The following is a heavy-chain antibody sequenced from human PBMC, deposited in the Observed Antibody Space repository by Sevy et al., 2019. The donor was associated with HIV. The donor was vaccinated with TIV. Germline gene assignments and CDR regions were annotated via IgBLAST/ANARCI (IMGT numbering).Heavy chain of an antibody. V-gene: IGHV3-15*01. D-gene: IGHD6-13*01. CDR1: GFTFSDAW. CDR3: ITYPRITTTGTGGFDP. CDR2: IKSKSDGGTV. Sequence: GGSLRLSCAASGFTFSDAWMGWVRQAAGKGLKCVGRIKSKSDGGTVEHAAPVKGRFTISRDDSKDTLYLQMNSLKTEDTAVYFCITYPRITTTGTGGFDPWGQGTLVTVSS. J-gene: IGHJ5*02.